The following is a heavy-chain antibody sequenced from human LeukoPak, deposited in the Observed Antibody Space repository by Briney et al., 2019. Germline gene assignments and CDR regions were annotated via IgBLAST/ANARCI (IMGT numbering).Heavy chain of an antibody. J-gene: IGHJ4*02. D-gene: IGHD4-17*01. CDR1: GYMFTSYY. CDR3: ARATAESSRNLRH. CDR2: INPSGGST. V-gene: IGHV1-46*01. Sequence: ASVKVSCKASGYMFTSYYAHWVRQAPGQGLEWMGMINPSGGSTSYAQKFQGRVTLTRDTSTSTVYMEVSSLRSEDTAVYYCARATAESSRNLRHWGQGTLVIVSS.